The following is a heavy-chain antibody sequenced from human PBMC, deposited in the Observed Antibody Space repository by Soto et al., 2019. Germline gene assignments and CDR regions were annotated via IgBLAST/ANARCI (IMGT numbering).Heavy chain of an antibody. CDR3: ARDHCSGGSCYYGMDV. J-gene: IGHJ6*02. V-gene: IGHV1-18*01. Sequence: ASVKVSCKDSCYTFTSYVIILVLQAPGQGLEWMGWISAYNGNTNYAQKLQGRVTMTTDTSTSTAYMELRSLRSDDTAVYYCARDHCSGGSCYYGMDVWGQGTTVT. CDR2: ISAYNGNT. D-gene: IGHD2-15*01. CDR1: CYTFTSYV.